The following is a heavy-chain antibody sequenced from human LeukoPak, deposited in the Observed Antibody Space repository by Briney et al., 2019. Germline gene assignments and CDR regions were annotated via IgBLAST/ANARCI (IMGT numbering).Heavy chain of an antibody. CDR1: GFTFDDYG. CDR3: ARVPSFSGWGGMDV. D-gene: IGHD6-19*01. V-gene: IGHV3-20*01. CDR2: INWNGGST. J-gene: IGHJ6*02. Sequence: GGSLRLSCAASGFTFDDYGMSWVRQAPGKGLEWVSGINWNGGSTGYADSVKGRFTISRDNAKNSLYLQMNSLRAEDTALYHCARVPSFSGWGGMDVWGQGTTVTVSS.